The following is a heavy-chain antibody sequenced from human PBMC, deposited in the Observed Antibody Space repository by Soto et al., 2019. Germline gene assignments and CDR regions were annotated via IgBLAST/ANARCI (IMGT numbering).Heavy chain of an antibody. V-gene: IGHV4-39*01. CDR3: ARRTVTELIDY. CDR2: IYYSGST. J-gene: IGHJ4*02. D-gene: IGHD4-17*01. Sequence: QLQLQESGPGLVKPSETLSLTCTVSGGSISSSSYYWGWIRQPPGKGLEWIGSIYYSGSTYYNPSLKSRVTISVDTSKNQFSLKLSSVTAADTAVYYCARRTVTELIDYWGQGTLVTVSS. CDR1: GGSISSSSYY.